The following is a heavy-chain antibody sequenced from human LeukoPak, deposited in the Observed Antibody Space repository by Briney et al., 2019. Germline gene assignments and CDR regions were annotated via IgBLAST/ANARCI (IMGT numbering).Heavy chain of an antibody. CDR2: IYTSGST. CDR1: GGSISSGSYY. Sequence: SQTLSLTCTVSGGSISSGSYYWSWIRQPAGKGLEWIGRIYTSGSTNYNPSLKSRVTISVDTSKNQFSLKLSSVTAADTAVYYCARVQVLRYYYYMDVWGKGTTVTISS. J-gene: IGHJ6*03. CDR3: ARVQVLRYYYYMDV. V-gene: IGHV4-61*02.